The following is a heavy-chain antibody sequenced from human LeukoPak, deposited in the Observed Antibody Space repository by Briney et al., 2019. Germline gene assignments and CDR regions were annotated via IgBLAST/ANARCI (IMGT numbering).Heavy chain of an antibody. CDR2: INHSGST. D-gene: IGHD4-11*01. V-gene: IGHV4-34*01. CDR3: ARDRTTVTGRRTGYYGMDV. J-gene: IGHJ6*02. Sequence: PSETLSLTCAVYGGSFSGYYWSWIRQPPGKGLEWIGEINHSGSTNYNPSLKSRVTMSVDTSKNQFSLKLSSVTAADTAVYYCARDRTTVTGRRTGYYGMDVWGQGTTVTVSS. CDR1: GGSFSGYY.